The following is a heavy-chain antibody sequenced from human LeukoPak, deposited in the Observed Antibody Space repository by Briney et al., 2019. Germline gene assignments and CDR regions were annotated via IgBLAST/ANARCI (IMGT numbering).Heavy chain of an antibody. D-gene: IGHD3-9*01. CDR1: VGSFSGYY. Sequence: PSETLSLTCAVYVGSFSGYYWSWIRQPPGKGLEWIGEINHSGSTNYNPSLKSRVTISVDTSKNQFSLKLSSVTAADTAVYYCARGPGDYDILAAYWGQGTLVTVSS. J-gene: IGHJ4*02. CDR3: ARGPGDYDILAAY. CDR2: INHSGST. V-gene: IGHV4-34*01.